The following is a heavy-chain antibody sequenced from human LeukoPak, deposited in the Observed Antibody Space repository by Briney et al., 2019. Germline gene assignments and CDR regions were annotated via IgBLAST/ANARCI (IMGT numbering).Heavy chain of an antibody. CDR2: MNPNSGNT. Sequence: ASVKVSCKASGYTFTSYDINWVRQATGQGLEWMGWMNPNSGNTGYAQKFQGRVTMTRNTSISTAYVELSSLRSEDTAVYYCARGSKNRYSSSWYRFDPWGQGTLVTVSS. J-gene: IGHJ5*02. D-gene: IGHD6-13*01. V-gene: IGHV1-8*01. CDR1: GYTFTSYD. CDR3: ARGSKNRYSSSWYRFDP.